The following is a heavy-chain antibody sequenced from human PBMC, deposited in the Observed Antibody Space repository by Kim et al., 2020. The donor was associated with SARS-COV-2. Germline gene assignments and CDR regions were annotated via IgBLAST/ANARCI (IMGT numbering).Heavy chain of an antibody. D-gene: IGHD3-10*01. CDR1: GFTFSSYA. CDR3: ARDDYGSGRLDY. Sequence: GGSLRLSCAASGFTFSSYAMHWVRQAPGKGLEWVASISYDGSNKYYADSVKGRFTISRDNSKNTLYLQMNSLRAEDTAVYYCARDDYGSGRLDYWGQGTLVTVSS. V-gene: IGHV3-30*04. J-gene: IGHJ4*02. CDR2: ISYDGSNK.